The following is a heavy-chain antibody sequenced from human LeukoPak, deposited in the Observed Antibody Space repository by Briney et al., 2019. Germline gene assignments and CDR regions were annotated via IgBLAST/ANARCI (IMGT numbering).Heavy chain of an antibody. D-gene: IGHD1-1*01. V-gene: IGHV4-61*08. CDR3: ARLKVQNWFDP. CDR1: GGSISSGGYY. CDR2: VYTSGST. Sequence: SETLSLTCTVSGGSISSGGYYWSWIRQHPGKGLEWIGYVYTSGSTNYNPSLKSRVTISVDTSKNQFSLKLSSVTAADTAVYYCARLKVQNWFDPWGQGTLVTVSS. J-gene: IGHJ5*02.